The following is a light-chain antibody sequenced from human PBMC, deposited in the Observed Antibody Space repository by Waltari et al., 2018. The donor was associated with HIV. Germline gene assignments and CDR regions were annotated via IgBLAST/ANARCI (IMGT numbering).Light chain of an antibody. CDR2: YDD. J-gene: IGLJ2*01. CDR3: AAWDDSLNGVV. CDR1: SSNIGNNA. V-gene: IGLV1-36*01. Sequence: QSVLTQPPSVSEAPRQRVTISCSGRSSNIGNNAVNWYQQLPGKPPKLLIYYDDLLASGVPDRFSGSKSGTSASLAISGLQSEDESDYYCAAWDDSLNGVVFGGGIKLTVL.